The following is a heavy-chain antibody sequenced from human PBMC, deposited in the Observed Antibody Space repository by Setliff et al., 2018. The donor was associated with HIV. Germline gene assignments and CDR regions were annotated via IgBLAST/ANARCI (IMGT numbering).Heavy chain of an antibody. CDR2: ISGPGSTYI. CDR1: GFTFRTYG. CDR3: ARGLSSGPPADGFDI. Sequence: GGSLRLSCAASGFTFRTYGMHWVRQAPGKGLEWVSYISGPGSTYIYYTDSVKGRFTISRGNAKNSLYLQMNSLRAEDTAVYYCARGLSSGPPADGFDIWGQGTMVTVSS. D-gene: IGHD3-22*01. V-gene: IGHV3-21*05. J-gene: IGHJ3*02.